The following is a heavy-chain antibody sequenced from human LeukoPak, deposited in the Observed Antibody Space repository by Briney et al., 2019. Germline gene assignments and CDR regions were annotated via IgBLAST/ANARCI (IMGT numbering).Heavy chain of an antibody. CDR3: ARDVTGFDY. D-gene: IGHD2/OR15-2a*01. J-gene: IGHJ4*02. CDR1: GFTFSSSP. V-gene: IGHV3-21*01. CDR2: ISSSSSYI. Sequence: GGSLRLSCAASGFTFSSSPMSWARQAPGKGLEWVSSISSSSSYIYYADSVKGRFTISRDNAKNSLYLQMNSLRAEDTAVYYCARDVTGFDYWGQGTLVTVSS.